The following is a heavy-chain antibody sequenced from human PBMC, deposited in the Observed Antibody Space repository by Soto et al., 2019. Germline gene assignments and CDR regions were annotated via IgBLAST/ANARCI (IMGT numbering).Heavy chain of an antibody. J-gene: IGHJ6*02. Sequence: PGSSLKISCKGSGYSFTSYWISWVRQMPGKGLEWMGRIDPSDSYTNYSPSFQGHVTISADKSISTAYLQWSSLKASDTAMYYCASPLVVSGSYYERYYYYGMDVWGQGTTVTVSS. D-gene: IGHD3-10*01. CDR2: IDPSDSYT. CDR3: ASPLVVSGSYYERYYYYGMDV. CDR1: GYSFTSYW. V-gene: IGHV5-10-1*01.